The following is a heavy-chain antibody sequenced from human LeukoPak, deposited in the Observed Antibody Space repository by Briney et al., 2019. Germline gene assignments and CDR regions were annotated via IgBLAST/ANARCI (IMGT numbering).Heavy chain of an antibody. CDR3: ARETYLDY. D-gene: IGHD3-10*01. CDR2: INQDGSEK. V-gene: IGHV3-7*04. CDR1: GFTFSNYW. J-gene: IGHJ4*02. Sequence: PGGSLRLSCAASGFTFSNYWMGWVRQATGKGLEWVANINQDGSEKNYVDSVKGRFTISRDNAKNSLYLQMNSLRAEDTAVYYCARETYLDYWGQGTLVAVSS.